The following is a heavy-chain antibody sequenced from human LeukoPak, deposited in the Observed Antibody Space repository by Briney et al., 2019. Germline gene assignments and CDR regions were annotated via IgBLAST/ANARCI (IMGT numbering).Heavy chain of an antibody. V-gene: IGHV3-53*01. CDR3: ARTSGYPYNFDN. Sequence: PGGSLRLSCAASGFTVSRNCMTWVRQAPGKGLEWVSVIYNGGATYYADSVKGRFTISRDNSKNTLYLQMNSLRAEDTAVYYCARTSGYPYNFDNWGQGTLVTVSS. CDR2: IYNGGAT. D-gene: IGHD3-22*01. J-gene: IGHJ4*02. CDR1: GFTVSRNC.